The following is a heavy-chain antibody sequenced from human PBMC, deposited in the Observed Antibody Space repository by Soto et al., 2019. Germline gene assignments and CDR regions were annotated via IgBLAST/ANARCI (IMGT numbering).Heavy chain of an antibody. CDR2: ISSRGTNS. J-gene: IGHJ4*02. CDR3: ARDGGIAAAGTPSDY. V-gene: IGHV3-23*01. Sequence: EVQLLESGGGLVQPGGSLRLSCAASGFTFSSYAMSWVRQAPGKGLEWVSAISSRGTNSYYTDSVKGRFTISRDNSXXTLYLQMNSLRAEDTAIYYCARDGGIAAAGTPSDYWGQGTLVTVSS. CDR1: GFTFSSYA. D-gene: IGHD6-13*01.